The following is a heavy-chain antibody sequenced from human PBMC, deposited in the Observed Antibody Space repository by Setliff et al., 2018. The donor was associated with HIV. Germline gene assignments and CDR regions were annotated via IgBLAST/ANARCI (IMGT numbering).Heavy chain of an antibody. V-gene: IGHV1-3*01. D-gene: IGHD3-10*01. CDR3: ARDGWELDRGRADYFDY. CDR2: INAGNGDT. CDR1: GYTFTSFA. Sequence: ASAKVSCKASGYTFTSFAIHWVRQAPGHGLEWMGWINAGNGDTEYSQKFQGRVTIDRDTSATTAYMELRSLRSEDTAVYYCARDGWELDRGRADYFDYWGQGALVTVSS. J-gene: IGHJ4*02.